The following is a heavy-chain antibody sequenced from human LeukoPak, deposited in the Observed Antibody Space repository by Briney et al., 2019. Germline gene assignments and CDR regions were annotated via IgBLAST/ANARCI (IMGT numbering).Heavy chain of an antibody. CDR2: ITTSGTT. V-gene: IGHV4-4*07. CDR3: AGFLLVSVPHDTIDL. D-gene: IGHD2/OR15-2a*01. CDR1: GLSMSRYF. J-gene: IGHJ3*01. Sequence: PSDTLSLTCTISGLSMSRYFSTWIRHPAGKGWEWIGRITTSGTTNYHPSLKSRVTMSLDTSKNQLSLRLTSVTTADTALYYCAGFLLVSVPHDTIDLWGQGTMVTVSS.